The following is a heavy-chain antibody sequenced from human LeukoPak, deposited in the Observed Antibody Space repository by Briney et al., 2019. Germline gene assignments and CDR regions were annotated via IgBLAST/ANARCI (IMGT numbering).Heavy chain of an antibody. J-gene: IGHJ4*02. Sequence: PGGSLRLSCAASGFTFSSYAMHWVRQAPGKGLEWVAVISYDGSNKYYADSVKGRFTISRDNSKNTLHLQMNSLRAEDTAVYYCARRAGAYSHPYDYWGQGTLVTVSS. CDR2: ISYDGSNK. V-gene: IGHV3-30*14. D-gene: IGHD4/OR15-4a*01. CDR3: ARRAGAYSHPYDY. CDR1: GFTFSSYA.